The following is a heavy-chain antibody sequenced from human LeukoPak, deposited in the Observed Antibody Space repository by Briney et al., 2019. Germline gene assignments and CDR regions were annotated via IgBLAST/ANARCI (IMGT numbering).Heavy chain of an antibody. J-gene: IGHJ4*02. Sequence: GGSLRLSCAASGFTFSSYAMSWVRQAPGKGLEWVSAISGSGGSTYYADSVKGRVTISRDNSKNTRYLQMNSLRAEDTAVYYCAKDFQAYQLLYPPLFDYWGQGTLVTVSS. CDR1: GFTFSSYA. CDR2: ISGSGGST. V-gene: IGHV3-23*01. CDR3: AKDFQAYQLLYPPLFDY. D-gene: IGHD2-2*02.